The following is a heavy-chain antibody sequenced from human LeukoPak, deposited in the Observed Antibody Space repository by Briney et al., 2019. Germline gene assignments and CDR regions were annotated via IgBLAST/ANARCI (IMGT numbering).Heavy chain of an antibody. Sequence: GGTLRLSCAASGFTFSSYDMHWVRQATGEGLEWVSAIGTAGDTYYPGSVKGRFTISRENAKNSLYLQMNSLRAGDTAVYYCARGGGLSGSYYWGIDYWGQGTLVTVSS. D-gene: IGHD1-26*01. V-gene: IGHV3-13*01. CDR1: GFTFSSYD. J-gene: IGHJ4*02. CDR3: ARGGGLSGSYYWGIDY. CDR2: IGTAGDT.